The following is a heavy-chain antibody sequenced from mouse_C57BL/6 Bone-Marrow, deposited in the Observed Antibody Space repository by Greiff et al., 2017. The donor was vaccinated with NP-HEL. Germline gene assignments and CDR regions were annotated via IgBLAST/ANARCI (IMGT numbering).Heavy chain of an antibody. Sequence: VQLQQSVAELVRPGASVKLSCTASGFTIKNTYMHWVKQRPEQGLEWIGRIDPANGNTKYAPKFQGKATITADTSSNTAYLQLSSLTSEYTAIYYCARGDSNYLFAYWGQGTLVTVSA. CDR2: IDPANGNT. CDR1: GFTIKNTY. CDR3: ARGDSNYLFAY. D-gene: IGHD2-5*01. V-gene: IGHV14-3*01. J-gene: IGHJ3*01.